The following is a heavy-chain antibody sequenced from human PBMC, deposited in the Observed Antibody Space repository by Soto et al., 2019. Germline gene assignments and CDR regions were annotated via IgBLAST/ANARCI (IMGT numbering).Heavy chain of an antibody. J-gene: IGHJ3*01. CDR1: GGTSSA. D-gene: IGHD3-10*01. CDR3: ASRITVVRCVIGALDV. Sequence: QVQLVHSGAEVKRPGSSVKVSCKASGGTSSAISWVRQAPGQGLEWMGVVITVYGTATYAQQLQGRVTIIADESTSAGEYADSMELSSVRSEDTAVYYCASRITVVRCVIGALDVWGQGTMVTVSS. V-gene: IGHV1-69*01. CDR2: VITVYGTA.